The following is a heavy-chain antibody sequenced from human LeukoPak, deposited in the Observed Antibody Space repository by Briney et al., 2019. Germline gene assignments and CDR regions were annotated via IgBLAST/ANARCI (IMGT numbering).Heavy chain of an antibody. CDR3: TRLPRETAGDY. CDR1: GFTFRHSW. J-gene: IGHJ4*02. V-gene: IGHV3-7*03. Sequence: GGSLRLSCEASGFTFRHSWLSWIRQTPGKGLEWVANIHPDSSDKFYGDSMEGRFTISRDNTKNSLYLQIDNARLDDTGLYYCTRLPRETAGDYWGQGVPVIVSS. CDR2: IHPDSSDK. D-gene: IGHD1-14*01.